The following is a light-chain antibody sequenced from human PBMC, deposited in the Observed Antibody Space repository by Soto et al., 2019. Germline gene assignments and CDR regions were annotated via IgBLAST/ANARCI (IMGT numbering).Light chain of an antibody. CDR3: AAWDDSLNGRV. CDR1: SSDVGSYNR. J-gene: IGLJ3*02. V-gene: IGLV2-18*01. Sequence: QSALTQPPSVSGSPGQSVTISCTGTSSDVGSYNRVSWYQQPPGTAPKLLIYSNNQRPSGVPDRFSGSKSDTSASLAISGLQSEDEADYYCAAWDDSLNGRVFGGGTKLTVL. CDR2: SNN.